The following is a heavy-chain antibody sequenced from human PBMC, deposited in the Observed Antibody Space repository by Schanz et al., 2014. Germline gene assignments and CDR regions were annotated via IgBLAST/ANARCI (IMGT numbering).Heavy chain of an antibody. CDR3: ARAAYGGYTSTPLRY. J-gene: IGHJ4*02. V-gene: IGHV1-46*01. CDR1: GYTFTVYY. D-gene: IGHD5-12*01. CDR2: INPTGGST. Sequence: QVQLVQSGAEVKKPGASVKVSCKASGYTFTVYYMHWVRQAPGQGLEWMGIINPTGGSTSYAQRFQGRVTVTRDTSTSTVYMELSSLRSEDTAVYYCARAAYGGYTSTPLRYWGQGTLVTVSS.